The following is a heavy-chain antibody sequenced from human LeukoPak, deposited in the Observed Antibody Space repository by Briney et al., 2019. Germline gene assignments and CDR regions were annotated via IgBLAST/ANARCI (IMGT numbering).Heavy chain of an antibody. J-gene: IGHJ6*03. Sequence: VKPSETLSLTCTVSGGSISSSGYYWGWIRQPPGKGLEWIASIYYSGSTYYNPSLKSRVTISVDTSKNQFSLKLSSVTAADTAVYYCARVISATVKQRGYYMDVWGKGTTVTVSS. V-gene: IGHV4-39*07. CDR1: GGSISSSGYY. D-gene: IGHD4-11*01. CDR2: IYYSGST. CDR3: ARVISATVKQRGYYMDV.